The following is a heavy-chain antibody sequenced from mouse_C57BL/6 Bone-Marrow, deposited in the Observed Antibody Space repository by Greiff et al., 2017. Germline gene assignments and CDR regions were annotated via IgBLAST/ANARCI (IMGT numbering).Heavy chain of an antibody. V-gene: IGHV1-64*01. D-gene: IGHD1-1*01. J-gene: IGHJ4*01. CDR2: IHPNSGST. Sequence: QVQLKQSGAELVKPGASVTLSCKASGYTFTSYWMHWVKQRPGQGLEWIGMIHPNSGSTNYNEKFKSKATLTVDKSSSTAYMQLSSLTSEDSAVYYCARITTVVAEGYAMDYWGQGTSVTVSS. CDR1: GYTFTSYW. CDR3: ARITTVVAEGYAMDY.